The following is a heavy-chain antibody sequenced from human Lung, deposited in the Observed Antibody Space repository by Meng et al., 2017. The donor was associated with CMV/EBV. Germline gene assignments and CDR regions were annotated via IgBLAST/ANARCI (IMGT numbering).Heavy chain of an antibody. J-gene: IGHJ4*02. CDR1: GFTVSSNY. V-gene: IGHV3-53*01. Sequence: SCAVSGFTVSSNYMNWVRQAPGKGLEWVSIIYGGTGTYYADSVKGRFSISRDNSKNTVYLQMDSLSPEDTAVYYCARAGAFPQYFDYWCQVALVTVSS. D-gene: IGHD3-16*01. CDR3: ARAGAFPQYFDY. CDR2: IYGGTGT.